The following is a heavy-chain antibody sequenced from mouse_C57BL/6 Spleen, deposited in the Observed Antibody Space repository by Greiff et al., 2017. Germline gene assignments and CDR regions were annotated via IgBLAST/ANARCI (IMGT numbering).Heavy chain of an antibody. CDR1: GYAFTNYL. V-gene: IGHV1-54*01. D-gene: IGHD2-3*01. CDR2: INPGSGGT. CDR3: ARYDGLYYAMDY. Sequence: QVQLKESGAELVRPGTSVKVSCKASGYAFTNYLIEWVKQRPGQGLEWIGVINPGSGGTNYNEKLKGKATLTADKSASTAYMQLSSLTSEDSAVYFCARYDGLYYAMDYWGQGTSVTVSS. J-gene: IGHJ4*01.